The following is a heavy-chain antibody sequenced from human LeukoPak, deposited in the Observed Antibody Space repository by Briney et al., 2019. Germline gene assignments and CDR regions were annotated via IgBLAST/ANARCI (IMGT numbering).Heavy chain of an antibody. CDR2: MNPNSGNT. V-gene: IGHV1-8*02. J-gene: IGHJ4*02. CDR3: ARGEIAVAIDY. CDR1: GGTFSSYA. Sequence: GASVKVSCKASGGTFSSYAISWVRQAPGQGLEWMGWMNPNSGNTGYAQKFQGRVTMTRNTSISTAYMELSSLRSEDTAVYYCARGEIAVAIDYWGQGTLVTVSS. D-gene: IGHD6-19*01.